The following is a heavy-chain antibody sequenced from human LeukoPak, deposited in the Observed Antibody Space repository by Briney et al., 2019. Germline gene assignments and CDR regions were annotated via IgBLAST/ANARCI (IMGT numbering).Heavy chain of an antibody. J-gene: IGHJ4*02. Sequence: GRSLRLSCSASGFTFSSYGMHWVRQAPGKGLEWVSSISSSSYIYYADSVKGRFTISRDNAKNSLYLQMNSLKIEDTAVYYCTTRISVADGNTEFWGLGTLVTVSS. CDR3: TTRISVADGNTEF. CDR2: ISSSSYI. CDR1: GFTFSSYG. V-gene: IGHV3-21*04. D-gene: IGHD6-19*01.